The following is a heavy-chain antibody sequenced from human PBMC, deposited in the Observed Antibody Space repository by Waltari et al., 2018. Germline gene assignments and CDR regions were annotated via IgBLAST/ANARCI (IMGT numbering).Heavy chain of an antibody. CDR2: LYYGGS. J-gene: IGHJ4*02. Sequence: QLQLQESGPGLVKPSETLSLSCTVAGASLSSNSYYWGWIRQPPGKGLEWIGSLYYGGSNYNPSLQSRVTISADTSKNRLSLKLTSVTATDTAVYYCARRPYDILTGGFDSWGQGTLVTVSS. D-gene: IGHD3-9*01. CDR1: GASLSSNSYY. V-gene: IGHV4-39*02. CDR3: ARRPYDILTGGFDS.